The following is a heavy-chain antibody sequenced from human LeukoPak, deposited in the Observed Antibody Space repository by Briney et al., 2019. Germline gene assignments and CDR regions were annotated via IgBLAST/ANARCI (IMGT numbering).Heavy chain of an antibody. V-gene: IGHV1-69*13. D-gene: IGHD2-2*01. CDR3: AVVPAAMGGFGY. CDR1: GGTFSSYA. J-gene: IGHJ4*02. Sequence: SVKVSCKASGGTFSSYAISWVRQAPGQGLEWMGGIIPIFGTANYAQKFQGRVTITADESTSTAYMELSSLRSEDTAVYYCAVVPAAMGGFGYWGQGTLVTVSS. CDR2: IIPIFGTA.